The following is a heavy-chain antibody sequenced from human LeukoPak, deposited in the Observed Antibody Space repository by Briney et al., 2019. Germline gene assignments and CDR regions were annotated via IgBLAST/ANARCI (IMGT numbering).Heavy chain of an antibody. Sequence: PGGSLRVSCVASDFTFSNFGMHWVRQAPGKGLEWLSFIRYDGSNNYHADSVKGRFSISRDNSKNTLHLQMNTLRPDDTAVYYCARTAVAGTLRWFDLWGQGTLGIVSS. CDR1: DFTFSNFG. V-gene: IGHV3-30*02. CDR3: ARTAVAGTLRWFDL. D-gene: IGHD6-19*01. J-gene: IGHJ5*02. CDR2: IRYDGSNN.